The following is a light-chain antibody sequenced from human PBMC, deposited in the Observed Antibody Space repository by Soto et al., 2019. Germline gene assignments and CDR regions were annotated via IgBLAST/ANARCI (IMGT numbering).Light chain of an antibody. CDR1: QGINIY. CDR2: DAS. CDR3: QKYNGAPLT. Sequence: DIQMTQSPSSLSASVGDRVTITCRASQGINIYLAWYKQKAVKVPKLLIYDASTLQSGVPSRFSGSGSGTDFTLTISGLQPEDVATYYCQKYNGAPLTFGGGTKVEIK. J-gene: IGKJ4*01. V-gene: IGKV1-27*01.